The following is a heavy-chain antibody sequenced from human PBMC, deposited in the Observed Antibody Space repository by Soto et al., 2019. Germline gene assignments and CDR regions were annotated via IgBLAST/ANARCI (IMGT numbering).Heavy chain of an antibody. D-gene: IGHD6-13*01. CDR2: INPNSGGT. CDR3: ARREGAAGTWAFDY. J-gene: IGHJ4*02. V-gene: IGHV1-2*04. Sequence: ASVKVSCKASGYTFTGYYMHWVRQAPGQGLEWMGWINPNSGGTNYAQKFQGWVTMTRDTSISTAYMELNRLRSDDTAVYYCARREGAAGTWAFDYWGQGTLVTVSS. CDR1: GYTFTGYY.